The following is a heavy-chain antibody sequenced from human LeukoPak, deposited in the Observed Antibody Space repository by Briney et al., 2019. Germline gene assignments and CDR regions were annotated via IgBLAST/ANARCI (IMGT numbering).Heavy chain of an antibody. J-gene: IGHJ4*02. D-gene: IGHD5-12*01. CDR2: ISSSSSYI. V-gene: IGHV3-21*01. Sequence: PGGSLRLSCAASGFTFDDYGMSWVRQAPGKGLEWVSSISSSSSYIYYADSVKGRFTISRDNAKNSLYLQMNSLRAEDTAVYYCARDKIVATITSDYWGQGTLVSVSS. CDR3: ARDKIVATITSDY. CDR1: GFTFDDYG.